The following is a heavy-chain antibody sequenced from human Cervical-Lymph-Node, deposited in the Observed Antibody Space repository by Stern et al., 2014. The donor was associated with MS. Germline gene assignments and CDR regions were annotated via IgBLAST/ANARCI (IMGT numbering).Heavy chain of an antibody. CDR2: VSYRGTT. CDR3: ARSRGTCSGGSCVYDWYFDL. CDR1: GASISDYY. D-gene: IGHD2-15*01. V-gene: IGHV4-59*01. Sequence: QLQLQESGPGLVRPSETLSLTCSVSGASISDYYWSWIRQPPGKGLEWIGYVSYRGTTKYNPSLNSRVTISPDTSKNHFSLKLNSVTAADTAVYHCARSRGTCSGGSCVYDWYFDLWGRGTLVTVSS. J-gene: IGHJ2*01.